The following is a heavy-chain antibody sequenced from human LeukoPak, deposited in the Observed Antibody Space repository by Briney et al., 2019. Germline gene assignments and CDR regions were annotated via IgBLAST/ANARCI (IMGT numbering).Heavy chain of an antibody. J-gene: IGHJ4*02. D-gene: IGHD1-26*01. V-gene: IGHV1-8*01. Sequence: GASVKVSCKASGYTFTSYDINWVRQATGQGLEWMGWMNPNSGNTGYAQKFQGRVTMTRNTSISTAYMELSSLRSEDTAVYYCARGEQWELPIHYWGQGTLVTVSS. CDR3: ARGEQWELPIHY. CDR1: GYTFTSYD. CDR2: MNPNSGNT.